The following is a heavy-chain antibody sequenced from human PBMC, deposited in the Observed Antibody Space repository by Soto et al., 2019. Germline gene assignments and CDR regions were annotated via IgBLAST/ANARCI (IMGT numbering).Heavy chain of an antibody. CDR2: ISSSGSTI. CDR1: GFTFSDYY. Sequence: GGSLRLSCAASGFTFSDYYMSWIRQAPGKGLEWVSYISSSGSTIYYADSVKGRFTISRDNAKNSLYLQMNSLRAEDTAVYYCARSSVDWRRKYYFDYWGQGTLVTVSS. CDR3: ARSSVDWRRKYYFDY. D-gene: IGHD3-9*01. V-gene: IGHV3-11*01. J-gene: IGHJ4*02.